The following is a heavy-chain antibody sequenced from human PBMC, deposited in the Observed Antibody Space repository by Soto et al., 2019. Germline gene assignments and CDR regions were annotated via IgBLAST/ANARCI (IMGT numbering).Heavy chain of an antibody. V-gene: IGHV4-4*02. D-gene: IGHD3-3*01. CDR3: VRRNDYYDFWNKWSLDP. CDR2: IYQTGTI. Sequence: QVQVQESVPGLVRPSGTLSLTCAVSADSIKNHWWSWVRQPPGKGQQWIGEIYQTGTINYNPSLRSRVTISVDKSKNQLSVKVDSVTAADTAVYYWVRRNDYYDFWNKWSLDPWGQGTLVTVSS. J-gene: IGHJ5*02. CDR1: ADSIKNHW.